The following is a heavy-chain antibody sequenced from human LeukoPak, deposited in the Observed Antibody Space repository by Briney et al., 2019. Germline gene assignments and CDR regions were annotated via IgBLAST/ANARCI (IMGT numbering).Heavy chain of an antibody. CDR1: GFTFSTSG. CDR2: IWFDGSNK. J-gene: IGHJ6*02. D-gene: IGHD2-2*01. Sequence: GRSLRLSCAASGFTFSTSGMHWVRQAPGKGLEWVAVIWFDGSNKHYADSVKGRFSISRDNSENTLYLQMNSLRAEDTAAYYCARDPSYCSSTNCYVGSPLYYYYPMDVWGQGTTVTVSS. CDR3: ARDPSYCSSTNCYVGSPLYYYYPMDV. V-gene: IGHV3-33*01.